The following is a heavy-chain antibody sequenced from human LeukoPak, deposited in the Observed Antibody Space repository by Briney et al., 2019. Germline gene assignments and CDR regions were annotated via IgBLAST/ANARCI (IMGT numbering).Heavy chain of an antibody. CDR2: INHSGST. Sequence: SETLSLTCAVYGGSFSGYYWSWIRQPPGKGLEWIGEINHSGSTNYNPSLKSRVTISVDTTKNQFSLKLSSVTAADTAVYYCARGRNIGGLLGWFDPWGQGTLVTVSS. J-gene: IGHJ5*02. CDR1: GGSFSGYY. CDR3: ARGRNIGGLLGWFDP. V-gene: IGHV4-34*01. D-gene: IGHD1-26*01.